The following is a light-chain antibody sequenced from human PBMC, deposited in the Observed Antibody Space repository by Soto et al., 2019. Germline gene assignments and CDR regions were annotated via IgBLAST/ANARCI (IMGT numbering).Light chain of an antibody. CDR1: SSDVGNYNY. CDR2: DVS. J-gene: IGLJ1*01. CDR3: SPYTSRTXLYV. V-gene: IGLV2-14*03. Sequence: QSSLTQPASVSGSPGQSITISCTGASSDVGNYNYFSWYQQHPGKSPKLIIYDVSNRPSGVSNRFSGSKSVNTASLTISGLQAEDQADYYCSPYTSRTXLYVVGTGTKVX.